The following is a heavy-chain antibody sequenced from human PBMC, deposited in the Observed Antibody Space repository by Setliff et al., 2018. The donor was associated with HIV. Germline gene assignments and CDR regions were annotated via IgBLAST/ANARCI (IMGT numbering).Heavy chain of an antibody. Sequence: PSETLSLTCGVSGGSPSGSYWSWIRQSPEKGLEWIGEVNHSGSTNYHPSLKSRVTISVDTSKNQFFLKLSSVAAADTAVYYCARDVGGSPFDYWGQGTLGTVS. CDR3: ARDVGGSPFDY. J-gene: IGHJ4*02. D-gene: IGHD1-26*01. CDR2: VNHSGST. V-gene: IGHV4-34*01. CDR1: GGSPSGSY.